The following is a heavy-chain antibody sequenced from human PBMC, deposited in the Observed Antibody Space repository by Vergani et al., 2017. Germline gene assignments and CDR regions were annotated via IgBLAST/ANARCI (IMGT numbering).Heavy chain of an antibody. J-gene: IGHJ4*02. Sequence: QVQLQESGPGLVKPSETLSLTCTVSGDSISAYYWSWIRQPPGKGLEWIGYIHYTGSTNYNPSLKSRVTISLDTSKNQFSLRLSSVTAAATAVYYCTGDTHSWQRADYCGQGTLVTVSS. V-gene: IGHV4-59*01. CDR2: IHYTGST. CDR1: GDSISAYY. CDR3: TGDTHSWQRADY. D-gene: IGHD6-13*01.